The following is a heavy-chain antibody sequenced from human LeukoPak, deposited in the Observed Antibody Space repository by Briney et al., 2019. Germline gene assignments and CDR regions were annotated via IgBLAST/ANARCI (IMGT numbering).Heavy chain of an antibody. D-gene: IGHD1-14*01. CDR3: AREVFKYGRFYFDY. V-gene: IGHV6-1*01. CDR1: GDSVSSKSAA. J-gene: IGHJ4*02. CDR2: TYYRSKWYN. Sequence: SQTLSLTCAISGDSVSSKSAAWNWIRQSPSRGLEWLGRTYYRSKWYNDYAVSVKSRITINPDPSKNQFSLHLNSVTLEDTAVYYCAREVFKYGRFYFDYWGQGTPVTVSS.